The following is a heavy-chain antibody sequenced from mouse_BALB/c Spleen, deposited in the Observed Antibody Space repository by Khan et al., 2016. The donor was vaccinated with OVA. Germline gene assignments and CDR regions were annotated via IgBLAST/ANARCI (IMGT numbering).Heavy chain of an antibody. J-gene: IGHJ4*01. Sequence: EVELVESGPGLVKPSQSLSLTCTVTGYSITSDYAWNWIRQFPGNKLEWMGYISSSGSTNYNPALKSRISITRDTSKNQFFLQLNSVTTEDTATYYCARDGYRDNYAMDYWGQGTSVTVSS. CDR2: ISSSGST. CDR1: GYSITSDYA. V-gene: IGHV3-2*02. D-gene: IGHD2-3*01. CDR3: ARDGYRDNYAMDY.